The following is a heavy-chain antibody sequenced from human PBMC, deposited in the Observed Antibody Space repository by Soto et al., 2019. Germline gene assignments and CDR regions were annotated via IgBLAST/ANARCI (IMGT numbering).Heavy chain of an antibody. J-gene: IGHJ4*02. CDR2: TSYDGSNN. V-gene: IGHV3-33*05. Sequence: QVQLVESRGGVVQPGTSLRLSCVGSGFTFRSYVIHWVRQAPGKGLEWVALTSYDGSNNFYGDSVKGRFTISRDNSRNTVELQMDSLRLEDTALYYCARWGTTGGLDVWGQGTLVYVSS. CDR3: ARWGTTGGLDV. D-gene: IGHD3-16*01. CDR1: GFTFRSYV.